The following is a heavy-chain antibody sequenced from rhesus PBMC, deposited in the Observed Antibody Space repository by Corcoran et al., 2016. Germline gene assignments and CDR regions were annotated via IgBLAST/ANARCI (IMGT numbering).Heavy chain of an antibody. D-gene: IGHD6-25*01. V-gene: IGHV4-169*02. CDR1: GGSISSNY. CDR3: VREAAAALTN. Sequence: QLQLQESGPGLVKPSETLSVTCAVSGGSISSNYWSCIRQAPGKGLEWIGYIYGSGSSTNSNPSLKSRVPLSVDTSKNQFSLKLSSVTAADTAVYYCVREAAAALTNWGQGVLVTVSS. CDR2: IYGSGSST. J-gene: IGHJ4*01.